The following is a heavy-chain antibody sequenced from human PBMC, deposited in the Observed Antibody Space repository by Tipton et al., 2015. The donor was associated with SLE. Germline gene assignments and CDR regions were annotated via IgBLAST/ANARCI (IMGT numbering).Heavy chain of an antibody. CDR3: AGGSEGLLWGWFDP. CDR2: IITIFGKSTYGAA. Sequence: QVQLVQSGAEVKRPGSSVKVSCKASGGSFSSSAVSWVRQAPGQGLEWVGGIITIFGKSTYGAANYAQKFQGRVTITAEESTSTAYMELSSLRFEDTAVYYGAGGSEGLLWGWFDPWGKGTRVTVST. J-gene: IGHJ5*02. D-gene: IGHD3-10*01. CDR1: GGSFSSSA. V-gene: IGHV1-69*01.